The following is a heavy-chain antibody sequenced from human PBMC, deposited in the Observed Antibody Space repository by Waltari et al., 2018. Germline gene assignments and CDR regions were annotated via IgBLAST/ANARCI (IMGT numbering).Heavy chain of an antibody. Sequence: QVQLQQWGAGLLKPSETLSLTCAVYGGSFSGYYWSWIRQPPGKGLEWIGEINHSGSTNYNPSLKSRVTISVDTSKNQFSLKLSSVTAADTAVYYCARGGGSGYGSRPPFDIWGQGTMVTVSS. CDR1: GGSFSGYY. CDR3: ARGGGSGYGSRPPFDI. V-gene: IGHV4-34*01. J-gene: IGHJ3*02. CDR2: INHSGST. D-gene: IGHD5-12*01.